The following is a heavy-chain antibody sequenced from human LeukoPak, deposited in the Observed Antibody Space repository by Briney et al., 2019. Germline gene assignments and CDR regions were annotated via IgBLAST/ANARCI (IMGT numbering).Heavy chain of an antibody. V-gene: IGHV3-7*01. CDR2: IKEDGTET. CDR1: GFMFSSNW. J-gene: IGHJ4*02. Sequence: GGSLRLSCAASGFMFSSNWMSWVRLAPGKGLEWVANIKEDGTETYYVDSVKGRFTISRDNAKNSLYLQMNSLRAEDTAVYYCARTTFYFETSGYYYFDYWGQGTLVSVSS. D-gene: IGHD3-22*01. CDR3: ARTTFYFETSGYYYFDY.